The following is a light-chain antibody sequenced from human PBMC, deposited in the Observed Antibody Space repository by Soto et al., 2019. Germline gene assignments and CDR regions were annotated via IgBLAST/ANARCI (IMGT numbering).Light chain of an antibody. CDR3: QQYGRQPLT. J-gene: IGKJ3*01. Sequence: EVVFTHSPCTLSLSPLERATLSFSSSQSISSSYLSWYQQKHGQAPRLLIYGASSRATGIPGRFSGSGSGTNFTIPISRLEAADFAVYYCQQYGRQPLTFGHGTKVDIK. CDR2: GAS. CDR1: QSISSSY. V-gene: IGKV3-20*01.